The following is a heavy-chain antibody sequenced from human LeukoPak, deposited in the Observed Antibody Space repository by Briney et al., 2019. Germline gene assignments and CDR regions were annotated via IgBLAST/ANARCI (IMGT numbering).Heavy chain of an antibody. CDR2: IGTAGDT. CDR1: GFTFSSYD. V-gene: IGHV3-13*01. CDR3: ARGYCSGGSCYSGVLYGMDV. Sequence: GGSLRLSCAASGFTFSSYDMHWVRQATGKGLEWVSAIGTAGDTYYPGSVKGRFTISRENAKNSLYPQMNSLRAGDTAVYYCARGYCSGGSCYSGVLYGMDVWGQGTTVTVSS. D-gene: IGHD2-15*01. J-gene: IGHJ6*02.